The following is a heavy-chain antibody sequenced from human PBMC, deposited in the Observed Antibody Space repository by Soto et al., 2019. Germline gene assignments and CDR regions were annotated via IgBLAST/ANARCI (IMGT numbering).Heavy chain of an antibody. Sequence: QVQLVQSGAEVKKPGASVKVSCKASGYTFTSYGISWVRQAPGQGLEWMGWISAYNGNTNYAQKLQGRVTMTTDTSTSTAYMELRSLKSDDTAVYYWARDLRGTNYGDYEGVFGYWGQGTLVTVSS. CDR2: ISAYNGNT. J-gene: IGHJ4*02. V-gene: IGHV1-18*01. D-gene: IGHD4-17*01. CDR3: ARDLRGTNYGDYEGVFGY. CDR1: GYTFTSYG.